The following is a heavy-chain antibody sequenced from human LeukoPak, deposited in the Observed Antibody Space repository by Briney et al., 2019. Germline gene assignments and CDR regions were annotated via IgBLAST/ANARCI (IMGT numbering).Heavy chain of an antibody. J-gene: IGHJ4*02. CDR3: ASLPQEAAGPTLDY. CDR1: GGTFSSYA. D-gene: IGHD6-13*01. Sequence: SVKVSCKASGGTFSSYAISWVRQAPGQGLEWMGRIIPILGIANYAQKFQGRVTITADKSTSTAYMELSSLRSEDTAGYYCASLPQEAAGPTLDYWGQGTLVTVSS. V-gene: IGHV1-69*04. CDR2: IIPILGIA.